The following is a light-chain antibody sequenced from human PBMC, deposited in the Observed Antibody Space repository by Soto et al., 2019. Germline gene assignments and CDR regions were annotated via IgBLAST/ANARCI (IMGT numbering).Light chain of an antibody. V-gene: IGKV3-15*01. J-gene: IGKJ4*01. CDR2: GAS. CDR3: QQYNDWPPLT. Sequence: EIVLTQSPGTLSLSPGERATLSCRASQSVNTNLAWYQQKPGQAPRLLIFGASIRATGVPDRFSGSGSGTEFTLSISSLQSEDSAVYYCQQYNDWPPLTFGGGNKGDI. CDR1: QSVNTN.